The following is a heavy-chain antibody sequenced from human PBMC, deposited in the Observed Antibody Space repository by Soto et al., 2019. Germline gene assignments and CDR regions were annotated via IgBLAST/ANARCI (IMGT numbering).Heavy chain of an antibody. J-gene: IGHJ4*02. CDR2: MKPDGSDK. CDR1: GFTFSDNW. V-gene: IGHV3-7*01. CDR3: VRSIDD. Sequence: EVQLVESGGGLVQPEGSLRLSCVGSGFTFSDNWMNWVRQAPGKGLEWVANMKPDGSDKYYADSVKGRFIISRDNGKNSLYLQMNSLRVEDTAIYYCVRSIDDLGQGTLVTVSS.